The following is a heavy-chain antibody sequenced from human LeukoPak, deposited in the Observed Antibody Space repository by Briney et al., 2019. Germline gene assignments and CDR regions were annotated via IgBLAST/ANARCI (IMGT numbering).Heavy chain of an antibody. Sequence: GGSLRLSCAASGFTFSSHAMSWVRQAPGKGLDWVSAISGSGDRTYYAGSVKGRFTISRDNSKNTLYLQMNSLRAEDTAVYYCANSPTYCSSTSCYINYWGQGTLVTVSS. D-gene: IGHD2-2*02. V-gene: IGHV3-23*01. CDR1: GFTFSSHA. CDR3: ANSPTYCSSTSCYINY. CDR2: ISGSGDRT. J-gene: IGHJ4*02.